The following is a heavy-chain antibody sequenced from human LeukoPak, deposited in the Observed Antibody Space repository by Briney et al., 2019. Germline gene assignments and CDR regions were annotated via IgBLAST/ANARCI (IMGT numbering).Heavy chain of an antibody. V-gene: IGHV3-23*01. J-gene: IGHJ4*02. CDR1: GFTFSTYA. CDR2: ISDSGGST. D-gene: IGHD2-8*02. Sequence: GGSLRLSCAASGFTFSTYAMSWVRQAPGKGLEWVSTISDSGGSTYYADSVKGRFTISRDNSKNTLYLQMNSLRAEDTAVYYCAKDPRWGTRDVDYWGQGTLVTVSS. CDR3: AKDPRWGTRDVDY.